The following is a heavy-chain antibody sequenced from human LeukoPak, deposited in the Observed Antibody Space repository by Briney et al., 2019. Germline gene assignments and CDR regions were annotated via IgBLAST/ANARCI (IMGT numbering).Heavy chain of an antibody. V-gene: IGHV6-1*01. D-gene: IGHD5-24*01. Sequence: SQTLSLTCAIPGDSVSSISAAWNWIRQSPSRGLEWLGRTYYRSKWYNDYAESVKSRIGINADTSKNQFSLQVNSVTPEDTALYYCARGRDGDNYFDYWGQGTLVTVSS. CDR3: ARGRDGDNYFDY. CDR2: TYYRSKWYN. J-gene: IGHJ4*02. CDR1: GDSVSSISAA.